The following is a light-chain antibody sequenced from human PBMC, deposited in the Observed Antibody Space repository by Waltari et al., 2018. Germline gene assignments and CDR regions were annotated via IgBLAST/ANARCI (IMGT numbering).Light chain of an antibody. Sequence: QSALTQPPSVSGFPGQSVTISCTSTSSDVGAYNYVPWYQQHPGKAPKLMIYDVSKRPSGVPDRFSGSKSGNTASLTISGLQGEDEADYYCCSYAGSYTYVFGTGTKVTVL. J-gene: IGLJ1*01. CDR1: SSDVGAYNY. CDR3: CSYAGSYTYV. V-gene: IGLV2-11*01. CDR2: DVS.